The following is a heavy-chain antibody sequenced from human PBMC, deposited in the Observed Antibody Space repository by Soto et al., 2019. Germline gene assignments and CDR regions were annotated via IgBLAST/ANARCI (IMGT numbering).Heavy chain of an antibody. J-gene: IGHJ4*02. CDR2: ISYDGTNK. D-gene: IGHD6-19*01. CDR3: ARDRVVAGIGEVDY. Sequence: QVQLVESGGGVVQPGRSLRLSCAAPGFTFSSSAMHWVRQAPGKGLEWVAVISYDGTNKYYLDSVKGRFTISRDNSKSTLYLQMNSLRGEDTAVYYCARDRVVAGIGEVDYWGQGTLVTVSS. CDR1: GFTFSSSA. V-gene: IGHV3-30-3*01.